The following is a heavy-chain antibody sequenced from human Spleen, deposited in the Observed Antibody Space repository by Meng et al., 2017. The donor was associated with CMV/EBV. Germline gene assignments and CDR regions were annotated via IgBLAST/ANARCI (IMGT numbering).Heavy chain of an antibody. Sequence: TFTGQYIHWVRQAPGHGIEWMGWINPNSGGTNYEQKYQGRVTMTRDTSISTAYMELSSLRSDDTAVYYCARGGGKTYYDFWSAYYMNWGQGTLVTVSS. CDR2: INPNSGGT. J-gene: IGHJ4*02. CDR3: ARGGGKTYYDFWSAYYMN. D-gene: IGHD3-3*01. CDR1: TFTGQY. V-gene: IGHV1-2*02.